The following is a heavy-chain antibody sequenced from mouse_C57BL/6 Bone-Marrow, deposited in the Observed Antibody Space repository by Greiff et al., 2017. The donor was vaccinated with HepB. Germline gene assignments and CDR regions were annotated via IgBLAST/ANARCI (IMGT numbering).Heavy chain of an antibody. Sequence: QVHVKQSGPELVKPGASVKISCKASGYTFTDYYINWVKQRPGQGLEWIGWIFPGSGSTYYNEKFKGKATLTVDKSSSTAYMLLSSLTSEDSAVYFCARSDYDGGWFAYWGQGTLVTVSA. V-gene: IGHV1-75*01. CDR2: IFPGSGST. CDR1: GYTFTDYY. D-gene: IGHD2-4*01. J-gene: IGHJ3*01. CDR3: ARSDYDGGWFAY.